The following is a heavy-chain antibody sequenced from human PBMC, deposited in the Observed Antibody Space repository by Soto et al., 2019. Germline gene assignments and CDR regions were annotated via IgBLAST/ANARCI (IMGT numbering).Heavy chain of an antibody. Sequence: SLRLFSEFSVFTFTNCRSNRIRQSPRKGLVWLSYISNNSTVEYCAGSVKGRFTISRDNAKSSLYLQMNSLRDDDTAVYYCARDRDAYCSKGLCSGPYFDYWGRGTLVTVSS. J-gene: IGHJ4*02. V-gene: IGHV3-48*02. CDR3: ARDRDAYCSKGLCSGPYFDY. CDR1: VFTFTNCR. CDR2: ISNNSTVE. D-gene: IGHD2-8*01.